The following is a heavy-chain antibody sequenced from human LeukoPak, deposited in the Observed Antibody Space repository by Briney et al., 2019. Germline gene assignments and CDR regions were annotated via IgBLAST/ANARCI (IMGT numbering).Heavy chain of an antibody. Sequence: SETLSLTCSVSGGSISTYYWSWIRQPPGKGLEWIGYISYSGSTNYNPSLKSRVTISGDTSKNQFSLKLSSVTAADTAVYYCARRNTRVGATVFDYWGQGTLVTVSS. CDR2: ISYSGST. D-gene: IGHD1-26*01. CDR1: GGSISTYY. CDR3: ARRNTRVGATVFDY. V-gene: IGHV4-59*08. J-gene: IGHJ4*02.